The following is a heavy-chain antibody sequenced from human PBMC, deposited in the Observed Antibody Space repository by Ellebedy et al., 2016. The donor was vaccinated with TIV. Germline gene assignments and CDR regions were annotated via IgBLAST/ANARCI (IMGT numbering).Heavy chain of an antibody. CDR2: IQFDDIEK. CDR3: ARDPREWLVRGYFDY. V-gene: IGHV3-7*05. J-gene: IGHJ4*02. Sequence: GESLKISCAAWGFPFSNFWMSWLRQAPGKGLEYVAHIQFDDIEKYYADSVKGRFTISRDNSKNTLYLQMNSLRAGDTAVYYCARDPREWLVRGYFDYWGQGTLVTVSS. CDR1: GFPFSNFW. D-gene: IGHD6-19*01.